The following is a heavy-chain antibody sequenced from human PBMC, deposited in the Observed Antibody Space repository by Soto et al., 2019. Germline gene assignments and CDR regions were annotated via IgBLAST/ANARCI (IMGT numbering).Heavy chain of an antibody. CDR1: GGSISRYY. V-gene: IGHV4-4*07. D-gene: IGHD2-15*01. J-gene: IGHJ4*02. Sequence: PSETLSLTCTVSGGSISRYYWSWIRQPAGKGLEWIGRIYTSGSTNYNPSLKSRVTMSVDTSKNQFSLKLSSVTAADTAVYYCAGGKRIVVADYWGQGTLVTVSS. CDR2: IYTSGST. CDR3: AGGKRIVVADY.